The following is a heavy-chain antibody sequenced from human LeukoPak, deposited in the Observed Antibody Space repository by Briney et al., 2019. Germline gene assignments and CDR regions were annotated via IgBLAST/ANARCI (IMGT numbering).Heavy chain of an antibody. V-gene: IGHV3-20*04. Sequence: GGSLRLSCAASGFTFDDYGMSWVRQAPGKGLEWVSGINWNGGSTDYADSVKGRFTISRDNGKNSLYLQMNSLRAEDTAIYYCAKRSRELLTWGQGTLVTVSS. CDR1: GFTFDDYG. CDR3: AKRSRELLT. J-gene: IGHJ5*02. CDR2: INWNGGST. D-gene: IGHD1-26*01.